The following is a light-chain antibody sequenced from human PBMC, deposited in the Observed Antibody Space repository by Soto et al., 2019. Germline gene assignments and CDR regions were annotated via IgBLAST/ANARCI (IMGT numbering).Light chain of an antibody. Sequence: QSVLTQPASVSGSPGQSITIPCTGTSSDVGGYNYVSWFQQHPGKAPKLMIYDVSARPSGVSNRFSGSKSGNTASLTISGLQAEDEADYYCSSYTPSGFVFGPGTKVTVL. CDR1: SSDVGGYNY. J-gene: IGLJ1*01. V-gene: IGLV2-14*01. CDR3: SSYTPSGFV. CDR2: DVS.